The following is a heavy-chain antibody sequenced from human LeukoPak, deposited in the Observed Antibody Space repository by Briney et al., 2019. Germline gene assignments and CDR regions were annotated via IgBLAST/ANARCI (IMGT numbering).Heavy chain of an antibody. CDR2: IYYSGST. J-gene: IGHJ4*02. Sequence: SETLSLTCTVSGGSISSYYWSWIRQPPGKGLEWIGYIYYSGSTYYNPSLKSRVTISVDTSKNQFSLKLSSVTAADTAVYYCARTSHGSGSYHWGQGTLVTVSS. CDR1: GGSISSYY. CDR3: ARTSHGSGSYH. D-gene: IGHD3-10*01. V-gene: IGHV4-59*12.